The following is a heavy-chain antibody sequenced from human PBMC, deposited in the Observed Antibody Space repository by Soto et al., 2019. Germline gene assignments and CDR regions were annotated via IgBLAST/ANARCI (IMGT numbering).Heavy chain of an antibody. Sequence: ASVKVSCKVSGYTLTELSMHWVRQAPGKGLEWMGGFDPEDGETIYAQKFQGRVTMTEDTSTDTAYMELSSLRSEDTAVYYCATGLWYYYGSGSYYKNKRDDYWG. J-gene: IGHJ4*01. CDR3: ATGLWYYYGSGSYYKNKRDDY. CDR2: FDPEDGET. V-gene: IGHV1-24*01. CDR1: GYTLTELS. D-gene: IGHD3-10*01.